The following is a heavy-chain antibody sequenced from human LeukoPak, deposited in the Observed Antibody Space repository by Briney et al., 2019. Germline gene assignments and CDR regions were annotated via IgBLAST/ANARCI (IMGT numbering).Heavy chain of an antibody. Sequence: ASVKVSCKASGYTFTSYYMHWVRQAPGQGLEWMGIINPSGGSTSYAQKFQGRVTMTRDMSTSTVYMELSSLRSEDTAVYYCAEGYCSSTSCYPFDLGGRGPLVTVP. D-gene: IGHD2-2*01. CDR1: GYTFTSYY. V-gene: IGHV1-46*01. J-gene: IGHJ2*01. CDR2: INPSGGST. CDR3: AEGYCSSTSCYPFDL.